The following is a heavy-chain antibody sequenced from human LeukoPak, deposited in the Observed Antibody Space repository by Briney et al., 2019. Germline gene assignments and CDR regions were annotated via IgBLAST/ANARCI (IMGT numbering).Heavy chain of an antibody. D-gene: IGHD3-22*01. CDR2: INHSGST. V-gene: IGHV4-34*01. Sequence: GSLRLSCAASGFTFSSYAMSWIRQPPGKGLEWIGEINHSGSTNYNPSLKSRVTISVDTSKNQFSLKLSSVTAADTAVYYCARGRTYYYDSSGYYLDYWGQGTLVTVSS. CDR1: GFTFSSYA. J-gene: IGHJ4*02. CDR3: ARGRTYYYDSSGYYLDY.